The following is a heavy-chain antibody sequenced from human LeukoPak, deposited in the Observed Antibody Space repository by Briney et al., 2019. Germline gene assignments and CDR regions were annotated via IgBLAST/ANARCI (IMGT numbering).Heavy chain of an antibody. CDR2: IYTGDSDT. CDR3: ARRGSRGYSYEV. CDR1: GYSFTNYW. V-gene: IGHV5-51*01. D-gene: IGHD5-18*01. J-gene: IGHJ4*02. Sequence: GESLKISWKGSGYSFTNYWIGWVRQMPGKGVDLMGIIYTGDSDTRYSPSFQSQVTISAANTSSTAYLQWSSLKASDTAMYYCARRGSRGYSYEVWGQGTLVTVSS.